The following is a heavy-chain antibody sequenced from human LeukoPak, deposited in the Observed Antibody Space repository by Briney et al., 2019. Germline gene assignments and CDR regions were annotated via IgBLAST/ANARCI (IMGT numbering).Heavy chain of an antibody. Sequence: GGSLRLSCAASGFTFSSYVMSWVRQAPGKGLEWVSAISGGGGSTYYADSVKGRFTISRDNSKNMLYLQMSSLRADDTAVYYCATTKWFIGYWGQGTLVTVSS. CDR2: ISGGGGST. D-gene: IGHD3-22*01. CDR3: ATTKWFIGY. V-gene: IGHV3-23*01. J-gene: IGHJ4*02. CDR1: GFTFSSYV.